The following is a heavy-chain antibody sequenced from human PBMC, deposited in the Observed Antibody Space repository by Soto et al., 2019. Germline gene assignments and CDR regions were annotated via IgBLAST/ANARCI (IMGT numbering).Heavy chain of an antibody. J-gene: IGHJ4*02. V-gene: IGHV1-3*01. Sequence: QVHLVQSGAEVKKPGASVKVSCKASGYTFTSHAIHWVRQANGQGLEWMGVINAGNGNTDYSHKFQERVTITRDTTESTSYMELSSLRYADTAVYYCVNDHDRRGEHWGPRTLVAVS. CDR2: INAGNGNT. CDR1: GYTFTSHA. CDR3: VNDHDRRGEH. D-gene: IGHD2-21*01.